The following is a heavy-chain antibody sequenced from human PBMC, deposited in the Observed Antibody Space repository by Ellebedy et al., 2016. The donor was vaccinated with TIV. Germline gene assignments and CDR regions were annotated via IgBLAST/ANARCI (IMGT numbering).Heavy chain of an antibody. CDR2: ISDSGSNK. CDR3: AREYCSGGSCYAVFCFDP. J-gene: IGHJ5*02. Sequence: GESLKISCAASGFTFSDYYMSWVRQAPGKELEWVSYISDSGSNKNYADSVKGRFTISRDNAKNSLYLQMNSLRAEDTAVYYCAREYCSGGSCYAVFCFDPWGQGTLVTVSS. CDR1: GFTFSDYY. V-gene: IGHV3-11*05. D-gene: IGHD2-15*01.